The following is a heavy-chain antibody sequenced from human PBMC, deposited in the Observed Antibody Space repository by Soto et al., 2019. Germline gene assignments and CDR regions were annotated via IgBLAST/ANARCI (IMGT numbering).Heavy chain of an antibody. V-gene: IGHV3-21*01. CDR1: GFTFSSYS. D-gene: IGHD1-1*01. J-gene: IGHJ6*02. CDR3: VRGTSAWKGVDV. Sequence: PGGSLRLSCAASGFTFSSYSMNWVRQAPGKGLEWVSSISSSSSYIYYADSVKGRFTISRDNAKNALYLQMNSLRVEDTGVYYCVRGTSAWKGVDVWGQGTTVTVSS. CDR2: ISSSSSYI.